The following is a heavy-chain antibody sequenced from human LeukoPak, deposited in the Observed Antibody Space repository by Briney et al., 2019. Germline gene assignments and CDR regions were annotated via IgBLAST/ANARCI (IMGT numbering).Heavy chain of an antibody. V-gene: IGHV3-21*01. Sequence: GGSLRLSCAASGFTFSSYSMNWVRQAPGKGLEWVSSISSSSSYIYYADSVKGRFTISRDNAKNSLYLQMNSLRAEDTAVYYCAKDREWGSYPPYYFDYWGQGTLVTVSS. CDR3: AKDREWGSYPPYYFDY. D-gene: IGHD3-16*02. J-gene: IGHJ4*02. CDR1: GFTFSSYS. CDR2: ISSSSSYI.